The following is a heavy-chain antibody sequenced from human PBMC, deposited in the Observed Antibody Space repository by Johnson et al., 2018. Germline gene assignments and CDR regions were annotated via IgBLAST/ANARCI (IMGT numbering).Heavy chain of an antibody. CDR2: IIPIFGTA. J-gene: IGHJ3*02. D-gene: IGHD3-10*01. Sequence: VQLVQSGAEVKKPGSSVKVSCKASGGTFSSYAISWVRQAPGQGLEWMGGIIPIFGTANYAQKFQGRVTITADESTSTADMELSSLSSEDTAVYYCARDIPNTEYYGRDAFDIWGQGTMVTVSS. CDR1: GGTFSSYA. CDR3: ARDIPNTEYYGRDAFDI. V-gene: IGHV1-69*01.